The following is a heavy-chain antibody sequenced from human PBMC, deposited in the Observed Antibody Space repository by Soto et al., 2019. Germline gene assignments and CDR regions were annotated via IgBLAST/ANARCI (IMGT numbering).Heavy chain of an antibody. J-gene: IGHJ4*02. D-gene: IGHD5-18*01. CDR3: ARDGNFVLRGYSFGFDF. CDR2: MNVDTGGT. Sequence: ASVKVYWKASGYRFTTFYIHLVRQAPGQGLEWMGRMNVDTGGTTYAQKFQGRVTMTRDTSISTAYMEVTNVKSDDTAIYYCARDGNFVLRGYSFGFDFWGQGTRVTVSS. V-gene: IGHV1-2*06. CDR1: GYRFTTFY.